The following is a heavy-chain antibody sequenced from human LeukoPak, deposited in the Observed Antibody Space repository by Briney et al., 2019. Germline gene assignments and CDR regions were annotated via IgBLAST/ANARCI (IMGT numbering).Heavy chain of an antibody. CDR3: VKGGGGLATITSLQY. CDR1: GFTFDDYT. CDR2: INWDGASR. V-gene: IGHV3-43*01. J-gene: IGHJ4*02. Sequence: GGSLRLSCAASGFTFDDYTMYWIRQAPGKGLEWVSAINWDGASRTYADSVKGRFSISRDNSKNSLYLQMNSLRREDTALYYCVKGGGGLATITSLQYWAQGTLVTVSS. D-gene: IGHD5-24*01.